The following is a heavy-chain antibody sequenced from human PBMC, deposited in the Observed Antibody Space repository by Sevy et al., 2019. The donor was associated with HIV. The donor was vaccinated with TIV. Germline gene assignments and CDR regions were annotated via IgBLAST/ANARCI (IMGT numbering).Heavy chain of an antibody. V-gene: IGHV3-33*01. D-gene: IGHD5-18*01. CDR1: GFTFSSYD. CDR2: IWYDGSNK. Sequence: GGSLRLSCAASGFTFSSYDMHWVRQAPGKGLEWVAVIWYDGSNKYYADSVKGRFTISRDNSKNTLYLQMNSLRAEDTAVYYCARGGSDSYYYYYYMDVWGKGTTVTVSS. J-gene: IGHJ6*03. CDR3: ARGGSDSYYYYYYMDV.